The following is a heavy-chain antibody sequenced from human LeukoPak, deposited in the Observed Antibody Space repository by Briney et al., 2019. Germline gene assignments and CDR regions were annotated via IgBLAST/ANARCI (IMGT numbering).Heavy chain of an antibody. Sequence: GGSLRLSCAASGFTLSGFWMHWVRRAPGKGLVWVSRCKSDGSSPTYADSVKGRFTISRDNAQNTLYLQMSSLTVEDTAIYYCAKDRPLYYDSSGSMIDYWGQGTLVTVSS. D-gene: IGHD3-22*01. J-gene: IGHJ4*02. CDR1: GFTLSGFW. V-gene: IGHV3-74*01. CDR2: CKSDGSSP. CDR3: AKDRPLYYDSSGSMIDY.